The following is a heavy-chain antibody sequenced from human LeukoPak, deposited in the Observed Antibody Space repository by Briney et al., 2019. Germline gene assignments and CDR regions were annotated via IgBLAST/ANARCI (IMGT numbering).Heavy chain of an antibody. CDR3: ARNGPHYYDSSGYLDY. Sequence: PSETLSLTCTVSGGSISSYYWSWIRQPPGKGLEWIANIDNSGSTNYNPSLKSRVTISVDTSNNQFSLKLNPVTAADTAVYYCARNGPHYYDSSGYLDYWGQGTLVTVSS. V-gene: IGHV4-59*01. CDR2: IDNSGST. CDR1: GGSISSYY. J-gene: IGHJ4*02. D-gene: IGHD3-22*01.